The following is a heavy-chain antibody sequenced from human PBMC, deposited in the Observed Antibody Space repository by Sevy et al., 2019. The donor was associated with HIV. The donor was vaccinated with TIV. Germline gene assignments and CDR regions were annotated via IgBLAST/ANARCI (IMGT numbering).Heavy chain of an antibody. D-gene: IGHD3-10*01. J-gene: IGHJ4*02. V-gene: IGHV3-7*01. Sequence: GGSLRLSCAASGFSFSNYWMHWVRQVPGKGRGWVANIKQEESERNYVASGKGRFTISRDNAKNSVYLGMNSLRPDDTAIYYCAKGNSGSFDYWGQGTLVTVSS. CDR3: AKGNSGSFDY. CDR1: GFSFSNYW. CDR2: IKQEESER.